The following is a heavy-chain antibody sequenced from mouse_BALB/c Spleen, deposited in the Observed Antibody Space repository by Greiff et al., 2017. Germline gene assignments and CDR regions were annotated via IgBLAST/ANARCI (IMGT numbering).Heavy chain of an antibody. Sequence: QVQLQQSGPELVKPGASVKISCKASGYAFSSSWMNWVKQRPGQGLEWIGRIYPGDGDTNYNGKFKGKATLTADKSSSTAYMQLSSLTSVDSAVYFCASGYAGVDYWGQGTSVTVSS. V-gene: IGHV1-82*01. CDR2: IYPGDGDT. CDR1: GYAFSSSW. D-gene: IGHD2-2*01. CDR3: ASGYAGVDY. J-gene: IGHJ4*01.